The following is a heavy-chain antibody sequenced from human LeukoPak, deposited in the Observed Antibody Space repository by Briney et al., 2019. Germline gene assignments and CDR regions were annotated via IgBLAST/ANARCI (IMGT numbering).Heavy chain of an antibody. V-gene: IGHV3-72*01. CDR2: ARNKANSYTT. J-gene: IGHJ4*02. CDR3: SRGPPDY. Sequence: GGSLRLSCAASGFTFSDHYMDWVRQAPGKGLEWVGRARNKANSYTTEYAASVKGRFTISRDDSKNSLYLQMNSLKTEDTAVYYCSRGPPDYWGQGTLVTVSS. CDR1: GFTFSDHY.